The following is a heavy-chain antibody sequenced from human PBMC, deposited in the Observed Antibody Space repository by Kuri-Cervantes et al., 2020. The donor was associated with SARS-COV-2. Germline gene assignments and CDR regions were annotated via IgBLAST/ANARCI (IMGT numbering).Heavy chain of an antibody. CDR1: GGSISSSSYY. D-gene: IGHD2-2*01. Sequence: LRLSCTVSGGSISSSSYYWSWIRQPAGKGLEWIGRIYTSGSTNYNPSLKSRVTMSVDTSKDQFSLKLSSVTAADTAVYYRARELEYCSSTSCYGQFPDYWGQGTLVTVSS. CDR2: IYTSGST. V-gene: IGHV4-61*02. J-gene: IGHJ4*02. CDR3: ARELEYCSSTSCYGQFPDY.